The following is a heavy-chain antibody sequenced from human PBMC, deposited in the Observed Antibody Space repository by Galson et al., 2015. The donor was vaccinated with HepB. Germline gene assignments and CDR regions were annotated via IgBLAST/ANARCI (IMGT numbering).Heavy chain of an antibody. V-gene: IGHV3-48*02. CDR3: ASSYYYGSGRHLDY. CDR1: GFTFSSYS. CDR2: ISSSSSTI. Sequence: SLRLSCAASGFTFSSYSMNWVRQAPGKGLEWVSYISSSSSTIYYADSVKGRFTISRDNAKNSLYLQMNSLRDEDTAVYYCASSYYYGSGRHLDYWGQGTLVTVSS. D-gene: IGHD3-10*01. J-gene: IGHJ4*02.